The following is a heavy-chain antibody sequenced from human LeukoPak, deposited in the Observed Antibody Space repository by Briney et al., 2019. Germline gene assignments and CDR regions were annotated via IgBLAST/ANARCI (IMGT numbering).Heavy chain of an antibody. CDR3: ARASGSYDY. Sequence: GGSLRLSCAASGFTFTSYAMGWVRQAPGKGLEWVSSVSGSGDGTYYADSVKGRFTISRDNSKNTLYLQMNSLRAEDTGVYYCARASGSYDYWGQGTLVTVS. CDR2: VSGSGDGT. J-gene: IGHJ4*02. V-gene: IGHV3-23*01. D-gene: IGHD3-10*01. CDR1: GFTFTSYA.